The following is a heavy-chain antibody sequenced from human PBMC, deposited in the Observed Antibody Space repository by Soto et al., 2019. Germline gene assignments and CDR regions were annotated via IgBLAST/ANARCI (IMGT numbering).Heavy chain of an antibody. CDR1: GSTFVNYA. D-gene: IGHD6-19*01. J-gene: IGHJ4*02. Sequence: EVQLLESGGGLMQPGGSLRLSCATSGSTFVNYAMSWVRQAPGKGLEWVSGITGSGTTTYSADSVKGRFTISRDNGNNTLYLQMNSLRVEDTAIYYCAKAPIWQWHRNVYFDYWGQGTLVTVSS. V-gene: IGHV3-23*01. CDR2: ITGSGTTT. CDR3: AKAPIWQWHRNVYFDY.